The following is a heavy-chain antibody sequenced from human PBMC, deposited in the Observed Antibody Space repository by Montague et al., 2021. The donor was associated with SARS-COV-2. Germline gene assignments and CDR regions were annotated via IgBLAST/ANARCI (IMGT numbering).Heavy chain of an antibody. CDR2: IYYSGST. CDR1: GGSISSSSYY. CDR3: ARPKYSSSWYVDY. D-gene: IGHD6-13*01. J-gene: IGHJ4*02. Sequence: SEPLSLTCTVSGGSISSSSYYWGWIRQPPGKGLEWIGSIYYSGSTYYNPSLKSRVTISVDTSKNQFSLKLSSVTAADTAVYYCARPKYSSSWYVDYWGQGTLVTVSS. V-gene: IGHV4-39*01.